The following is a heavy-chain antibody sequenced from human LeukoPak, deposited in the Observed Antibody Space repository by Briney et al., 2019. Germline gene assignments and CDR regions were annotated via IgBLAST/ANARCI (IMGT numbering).Heavy chain of an antibody. J-gene: IGHJ4*02. CDR1: GFTFSDTA. V-gene: IGHV3-30-3*01. D-gene: IGHD4-17*01. CDR3: ARGHESGDYYFDS. CDR2: ISDDGDNE. Sequence: LSGGSLRLSCEASGFTFSDTAMHWVRHTPVKGLEWVAVISDDGDNESYVDFAKGRFTISRDNSKNTVHLQMNSPRTEDTALFYCARGHESGDYYFDSWGQGTLVTVSS.